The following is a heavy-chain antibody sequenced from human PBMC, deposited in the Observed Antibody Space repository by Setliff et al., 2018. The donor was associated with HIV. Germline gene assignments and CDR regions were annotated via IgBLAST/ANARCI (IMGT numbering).Heavy chain of an antibody. J-gene: IGHJ4*02. V-gene: IGHV3-21*01. CDR3: ARERLRLGECLDY. Sequence: PGGSLRLSCAASGFTFSTYTMNWVRQAPGKGLEWVSSITRTSDYIYYADSVKGRFTISRDNAKNSLYLQMTSLRAEDTAVYYCARERLRLGECLDYWGQGTLVTVSS. CDR1: GFTFSTYT. CDR2: ITRTSDYI. D-gene: IGHD3-16*01.